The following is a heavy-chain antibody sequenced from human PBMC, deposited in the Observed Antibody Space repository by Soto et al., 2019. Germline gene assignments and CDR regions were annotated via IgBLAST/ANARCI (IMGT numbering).Heavy chain of an antibody. Sequence: QVRLVESGGGVVQPGRSLRLSCAASGFTFSNYAMHWVRQAPGKGLEWVAVISYDGSNQFYADSVKGRFTISRDDSKNTLYLQMNRLRPEDTAVYYCARDDYSSSGRNSGFDNWGQGTLVAVSS. D-gene: IGHD3-22*01. CDR1: GFTFSNYA. J-gene: IGHJ4*02. CDR3: ARDDYSSSGRNSGFDN. V-gene: IGHV3-30-3*01. CDR2: ISYDGSNQ.